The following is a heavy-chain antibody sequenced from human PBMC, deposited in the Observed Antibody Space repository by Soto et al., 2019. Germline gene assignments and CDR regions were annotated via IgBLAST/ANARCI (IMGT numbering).Heavy chain of an antibody. CDR1: GFTFSSYA. CDR3: ARDLEIAVAGTDYGMDV. V-gene: IGHV3-30-3*01. CDR2: ISYDGSNK. J-gene: IGHJ6*02. Sequence: QVQLVESGGGVVQPGRSLRLSCAASGFTFSSYAMHWVRQAPGKGLEWVAVISYDGSNKYYADSVKGRFTISRDNSKNXXYLQMNSLRAEDTAVYYCARDLEIAVAGTDYGMDVWGQGTTVTVSS. D-gene: IGHD6-19*01.